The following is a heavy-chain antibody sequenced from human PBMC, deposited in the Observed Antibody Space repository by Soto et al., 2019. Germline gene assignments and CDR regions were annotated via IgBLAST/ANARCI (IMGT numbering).Heavy chain of an antibody. D-gene: IGHD3-10*01. CDR1: GGSISSSSYY. Sequence: QLQLQESGPGLVKPSETLSLTCTVSGGSISSSSYYWGWIRQPPGKGLEWIGSIYYSGSTYYNPSLKSRVTISVDTSKNQFYLKLSSVTAADTAVYYCARRGAELLWFGELLPRGVDYWGQGTLVTVSS. J-gene: IGHJ4*02. CDR2: IYYSGST. CDR3: ARRGAELLWFGELLPRGVDY. V-gene: IGHV4-39*01.